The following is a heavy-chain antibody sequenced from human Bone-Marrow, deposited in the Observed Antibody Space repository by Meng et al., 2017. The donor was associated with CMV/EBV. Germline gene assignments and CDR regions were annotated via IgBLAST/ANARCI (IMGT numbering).Heavy chain of an antibody. CDR2: ISAYNGNT. CDR1: GYTFTSYG. Sequence: ASVKVSCKASGYTFTSYGISWVRQAPGQGLEWMGWISAYNGNTNYAQKLQGRVTMTTDTSTSTAYMELRSLRSDDTAVYYCARVTQQWLVPYYFDYSGQGTLVAVS. CDR3: ARVTQQWLVPYYFDY. J-gene: IGHJ4*02. D-gene: IGHD6-19*01. V-gene: IGHV1-18*01.